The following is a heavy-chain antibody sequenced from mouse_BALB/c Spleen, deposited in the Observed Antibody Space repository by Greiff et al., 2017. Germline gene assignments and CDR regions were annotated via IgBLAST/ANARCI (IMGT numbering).Heavy chain of an antibody. Sequence: VQLVESGAELVKPGASVKLSCKASGYTFTSYYMYWVKQRPGQGLEWIGGINPSNGGTNFNEKFKSKATLTVDKSSSTAYMQLSSLTSEDSAVYYCTRDYGSSSYWYFDVWGAGTTVTVSS. J-gene: IGHJ1*01. D-gene: IGHD1-1*01. CDR3: TRDYGSSSYWYFDV. V-gene: IGHV1S81*02. CDR2: INPSNGGT. CDR1: GYTFTSYY.